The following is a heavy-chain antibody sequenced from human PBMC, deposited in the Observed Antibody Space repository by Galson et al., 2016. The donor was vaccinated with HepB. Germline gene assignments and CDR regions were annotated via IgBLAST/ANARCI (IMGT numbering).Heavy chain of an antibody. J-gene: IGHJ4*02. CDR3: VRDQVDYYECSGDDFDY. CDR2: INTVGRII. V-gene: IGHV3-74*01. Sequence: SLRLSCAASGFTFSRYLLHWVRQAPGEGLVWVSRINTVGRIINYADSLKGRFTISRDDARNTLYLQMKSLIAEDTAVYYCVRDQVDYYECSGDDFDYWGQGTLVTVSS. CDR1: GFTFSRYL. D-gene: IGHD3-22*01.